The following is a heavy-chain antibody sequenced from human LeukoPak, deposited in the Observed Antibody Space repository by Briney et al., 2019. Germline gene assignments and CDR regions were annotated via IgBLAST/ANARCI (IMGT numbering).Heavy chain of an antibody. V-gene: IGHV3-30-3*01. CDR2: ISDDGSNK. J-gene: IGHJ2*01. CDR3: ARGGTIVVVITLGY. D-gene: IGHD3-22*01. CDR1: GFTFSSYA. Sequence: GRSTSLSCAASGFTFSSYAMHWVGQAPGKGLEWVAVISDDGSNKYYADSVKGRFTISRDNSKNTLYLQMNSLRAADTAVYYCARGGTIVVVITLGYWVPGTVGTVSS.